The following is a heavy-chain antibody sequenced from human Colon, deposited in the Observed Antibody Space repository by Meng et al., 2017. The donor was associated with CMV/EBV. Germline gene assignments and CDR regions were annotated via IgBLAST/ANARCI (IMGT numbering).Heavy chain of an antibody. J-gene: IGHJ5*02. D-gene: IGHD1-7*01. V-gene: IGHV3-23*01. CDR3: AKALTGTTRGNWFDP. Sequence: GESLKISCAASGFTFSSYAMSWVRQAPGKGLEWVSAISGSGGSTYYADSVKGRFTISRDNSKNTLYLQMNSLRAEDTVVYYCAKALTGTTRGNWFDPWGQGTLVTVSS. CDR1: GFTFSSYA. CDR2: ISGSGGST.